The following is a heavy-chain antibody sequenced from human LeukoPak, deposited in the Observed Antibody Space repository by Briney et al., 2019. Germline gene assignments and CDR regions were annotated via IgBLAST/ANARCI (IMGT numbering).Heavy chain of an antibody. Sequence: SETLSLTCTVSGGSISGYYWGWIRQPPGKGLEWIASIHYSGITYYNPSLKSRVTISVDTSKNQFSLKLSSVTAADTAVYYCARYGGQSEFDYWGQGTLVTVSS. V-gene: IGHV4-39*01. CDR2: IHYSGIT. CDR3: ARYGGQSEFDY. CDR1: GGSISGYY. J-gene: IGHJ4*02. D-gene: IGHD4-23*01.